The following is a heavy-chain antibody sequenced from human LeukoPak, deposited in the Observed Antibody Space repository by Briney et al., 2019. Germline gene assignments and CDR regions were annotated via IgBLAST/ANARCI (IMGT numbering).Heavy chain of an antibody. Sequence: GGSLRLSCAASGFSVSGNYMNWVRQAPGKGLEWVSVIYTGGSTYYAESVKGRFTISRDNSKNTLYLQMNSLRAEDTAVYYCAKDRVTMIVVADAFDIWGQGTMVTVSS. D-gene: IGHD3-22*01. V-gene: IGHV3-66*01. CDR1: GFSVSGNY. CDR2: IYTGGST. J-gene: IGHJ3*02. CDR3: AKDRVTMIVVADAFDI.